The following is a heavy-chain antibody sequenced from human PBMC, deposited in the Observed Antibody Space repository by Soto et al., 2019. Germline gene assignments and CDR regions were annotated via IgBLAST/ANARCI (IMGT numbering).Heavy chain of an antibody. CDR3: ARERPYGGNPDYYYYGMDV. CDR1: GGSISSYY. CDR2: IYYSGST. D-gene: IGHD4-17*01. V-gene: IGHV4-59*01. J-gene: IGHJ6*01. Sequence: SETLSLTCTVSGGSISSYYWSWIRQPPGKGLEWIGYIYYSGSTNYNPSLKSRVTISVDTSKNQFSLRLSSVTGADTAVYYCARERPYGGNPDYYYYGMDVWGQGTTVTVSA.